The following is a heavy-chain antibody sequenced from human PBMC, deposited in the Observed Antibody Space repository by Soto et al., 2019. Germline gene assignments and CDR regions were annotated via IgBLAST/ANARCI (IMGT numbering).Heavy chain of an antibody. CDR2: LWYDGSRE. V-gene: IGHV3-33*01. Sequence: QVQLVESGGGVVQPGRSLRLSCAASGFSVNTHVIHWIRQAPGKGLEWVAVLWYDGSREYYADSVKGRFTISRDNSKNMMYLQMDHLRVEDKAGYYCERVPRFDTWYFDYWGQGTLATVSS. CDR3: ERVPRFDTWYFDY. J-gene: IGHJ4*02. CDR1: GFSVNTHV. D-gene: IGHD2-2*02.